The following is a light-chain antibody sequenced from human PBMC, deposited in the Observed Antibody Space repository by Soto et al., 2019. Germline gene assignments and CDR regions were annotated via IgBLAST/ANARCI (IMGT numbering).Light chain of an antibody. CDR1: QGISSY. CDR2: DAS. CDR3: QQYYDYPPT. Sequence: DIQLTQSPSFLSASVGDRVTITCRASQGISSYLAWYQQKPGTAPKFLIYDASTLESGVPSRFSGSGSGTEFTLTISSLQADDFAAYFCQQYYDYPPTFGRGTKVNIK. J-gene: IGKJ3*01. V-gene: IGKV1-9*01.